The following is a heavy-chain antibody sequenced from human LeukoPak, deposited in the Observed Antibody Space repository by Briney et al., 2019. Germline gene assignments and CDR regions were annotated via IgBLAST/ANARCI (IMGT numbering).Heavy chain of an antibody. CDR2: IYYSGST. CDR3: ARDRVRGNSNPFFDY. Sequence: SETLSLTCTVSGGSISSGGYYWGWIRQHPGKGLEWIGYIYYSGSTNYNPSLKSRVTISVDTSKNQFSLKLSSVTAADTAVYYCARDRVRGNSNPFFDYWGQGTLVTVSS. J-gene: IGHJ4*02. V-gene: IGHV4-61*08. D-gene: IGHD4-11*01. CDR1: GGSISSGGYY.